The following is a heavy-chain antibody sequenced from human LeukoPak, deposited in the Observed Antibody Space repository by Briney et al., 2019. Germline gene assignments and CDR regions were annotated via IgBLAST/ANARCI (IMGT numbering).Heavy chain of an antibody. Sequence: PSETLSLTCTVSGGSISSYYWSWIRQPPGKGLEWIGYIYYSGSTNYNPSLKSRVTIPVDTSKNQFSLKLSSVTAADTAVYYCARTIPYCSGGSCYPNWFGPWGQGTLVTVSS. D-gene: IGHD2-15*01. CDR2: IYYSGST. CDR3: ARTIPYCSGGSCYPNWFGP. J-gene: IGHJ5*02. CDR1: GGSISSYY. V-gene: IGHV4-59*01.